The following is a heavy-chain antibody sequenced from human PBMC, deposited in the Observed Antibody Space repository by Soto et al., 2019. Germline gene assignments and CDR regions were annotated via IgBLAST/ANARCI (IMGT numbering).Heavy chain of an antibody. CDR3: AKDVYNWNRGGMPDY. D-gene: IGHD1-20*01. CDR2: ISYDGSNK. J-gene: IGHJ4*02. Sequence: GGSLRLSCAASGFTFSSYGMHWVRQAPGKGLEWVAVISYDGSNKYYADSVKGRFTISRDNSKNTLYLQMNSLRAEDTAVYYCAKDVYNWNRGGMPDYWGQGTLVTVSS. CDR1: GFTFSSYG. V-gene: IGHV3-30*18.